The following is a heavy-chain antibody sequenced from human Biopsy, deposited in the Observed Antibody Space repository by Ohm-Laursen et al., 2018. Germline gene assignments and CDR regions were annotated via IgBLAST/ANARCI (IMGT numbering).Heavy chain of an antibody. CDR2: INHSGIT. CDR1: GGSFTGYY. V-gene: IGHV4-34*01. Sequence: SDTLSLAAAVYGGSFTGYYWSCIRQPPGKGLVWIGRINHSGITNYNPSLKSRFTISLDTSKNQLSLKLSCVTAADTAVYYCARESDSSGYYYRDYWGQGTLVTVSS. CDR3: ARESDSSGYYYRDY. J-gene: IGHJ4*02. D-gene: IGHD3-22*01.